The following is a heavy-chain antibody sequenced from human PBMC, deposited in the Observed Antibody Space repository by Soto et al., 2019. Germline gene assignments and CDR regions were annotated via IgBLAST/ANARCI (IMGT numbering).Heavy chain of an antibody. CDR1: GFTFNSYS. CDR3: ARDSASYSSSSGSYWYFDL. D-gene: IGHD6-6*01. J-gene: IGHJ2*01. CDR2: ISSGSATI. V-gene: IGHV3-48*02. Sequence: DVQLVESGGGLVQPGGSLRLSCAASGFTFNSYSMTWVRQAPGKGLEWVSYISSGSATIYYADSLKGRFTISRDNAKNSLYLQMTSLRDEDTAVYYCARDSASYSSSSGSYWYFDLWGRGTLVTVSS.